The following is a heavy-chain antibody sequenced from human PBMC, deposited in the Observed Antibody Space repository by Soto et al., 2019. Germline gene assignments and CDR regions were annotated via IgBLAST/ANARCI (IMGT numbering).Heavy chain of an antibody. D-gene: IGHD3-10*01. CDR2: IYYSGST. CDR1: GGSISSYY. CDR3: ARSMVRGVIIRRLDYYYGMDV. J-gene: IGHJ6*02. V-gene: IGHV4-59*01. Sequence: PSETLSLTCTVSGGSISSYYWSWIRQPPGKGLEWIGYIYYSGSTNYNPSLKSRVTISVDTSKNQCSLKLSSVTAADTAVYYCARSMVRGVIIRRLDYYYGMDVWGQGTTVTVSS.